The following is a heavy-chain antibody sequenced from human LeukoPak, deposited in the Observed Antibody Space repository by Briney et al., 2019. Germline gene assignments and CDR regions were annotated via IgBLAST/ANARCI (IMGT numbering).Heavy chain of an antibody. J-gene: IGHJ4*02. CDR2: IIPIFGTA. D-gene: IGHD5-24*01. Sequence: ASVKVSSKASEGTLSSYAISWVHQAPGKGLEWMGGIIPIFGTANYAQKFQGRVTITADESTSTAYMELSSLRSEDTAVYYCAGWLQSTQEDYWGQGTLVTVSS. CDR3: AGWLQSTQEDY. CDR1: EGTLSSYA. V-gene: IGHV1-69*13.